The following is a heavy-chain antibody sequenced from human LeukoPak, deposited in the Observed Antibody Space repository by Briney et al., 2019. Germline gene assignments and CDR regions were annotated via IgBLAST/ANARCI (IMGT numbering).Heavy chain of an antibody. CDR3: ARYGSGSNYRDPFDS. J-gene: IGHJ4*02. Sequence: PGGSLRLSCVASEFTFSAYGMSWVRQAPGTGLEWVSSISGSGSSIHYKESVRGRFTISRDNSGNSIYLQMNSLRAEDTAVYYCARYGSGSNYRDPFDSWGQGTLVTVSS. CDR2: ISGSGSSI. D-gene: IGHD3-10*01. CDR1: EFTFSAYG. V-gene: IGHV3-21*01.